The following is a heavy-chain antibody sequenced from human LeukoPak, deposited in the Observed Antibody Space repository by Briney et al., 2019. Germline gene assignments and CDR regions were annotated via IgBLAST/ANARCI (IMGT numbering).Heavy chain of an antibody. CDR2: ISGSGGST. V-gene: IGHV3-23*01. CDR1: GFTFSSYA. Sequence: GGSLRLSCAASGFTFSSYAMSWVRQAPGKGLEWVSAISGSGGSTYYADSVKGRLTISRDNSKNTLYLQMNSLRAEDTAVYYRAKDSIAVAAYYFDYWGQGTLVTVSS. CDR3: AKDSIAVAAYYFDY. D-gene: IGHD6-19*01. J-gene: IGHJ4*02.